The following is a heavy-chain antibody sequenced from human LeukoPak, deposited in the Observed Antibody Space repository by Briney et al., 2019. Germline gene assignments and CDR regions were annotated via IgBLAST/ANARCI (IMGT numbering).Heavy chain of an antibody. CDR2: ISYDGTNK. V-gene: IGHV3-30*04. D-gene: IGHD3-22*01. CDR1: GFTFSSYA. Sequence: GGSLRLSCAASGFTFSSYAMHWVRQAPGKGLEWVTIISYDGTNKYYADSVKGRFTISRDNSKNTLFLQMNSLRAEDTAVYYCARSNYYDSRSWGFDIWGQGTMVTVSS. CDR3: ARSNYYDSRSWGFDI. J-gene: IGHJ3*02.